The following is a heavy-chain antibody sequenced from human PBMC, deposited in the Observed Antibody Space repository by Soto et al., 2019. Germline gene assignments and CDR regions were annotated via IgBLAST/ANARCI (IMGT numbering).Heavy chain of an antibody. CDR2: ISSSGSSI. D-gene: IGHD3-16*02. V-gene: IGHV3-48*03. Sequence: EVQLVESGGGLVQPGGSLRLSCAASGFTFSSYEMNWVRQAPGKGLEWVSYISSSGSSIYYADSVKGRFTISRDNAKHSLYLQRNSLRAEATAVYYCARGIYDYVWGSYPHYFDYWGQGTLVTVSS. J-gene: IGHJ4*02. CDR3: ARGIYDYVWGSYPHYFDY. CDR1: GFTFSSYE.